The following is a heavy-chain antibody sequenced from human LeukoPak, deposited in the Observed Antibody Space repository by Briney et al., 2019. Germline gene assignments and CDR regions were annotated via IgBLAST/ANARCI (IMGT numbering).Heavy chain of an antibody. D-gene: IGHD2-15*01. Sequence: PSESLSLTCTVSGGSISSSSYYWGWIRQPPGQGLEWIGSSYYSGSTYYNPSLKSRVTISVDTSKNQFSLKLSSVTAADTAVYYCARYCSGGSCFNQIGRGDDYWGQGTLVTVSS. CDR1: GGSISSSSYY. CDR2: SYYSGST. V-gene: IGHV4-39*01. J-gene: IGHJ4*02. CDR3: ARYCSGGSCFNQIGRGDDY.